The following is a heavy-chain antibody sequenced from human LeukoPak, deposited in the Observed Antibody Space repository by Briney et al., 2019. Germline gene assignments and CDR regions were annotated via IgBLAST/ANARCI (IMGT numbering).Heavy chain of an antibody. Sequence: ASVNVSCKASGYTFTSYAMHWVRQAPGQRLEWMGWINAGNGNTKYSQKFQGRVTITRDTSASTAYMELSSLRSEDTAVYYCARAWQLGYCSGGSCYPGHRWFDPWGQGTLVTVSS. V-gene: IGHV1-3*01. J-gene: IGHJ5*02. CDR1: GYTFTSYA. CDR3: ARAWQLGYCSGGSCYPGHRWFDP. D-gene: IGHD2-15*01. CDR2: INAGNGNT.